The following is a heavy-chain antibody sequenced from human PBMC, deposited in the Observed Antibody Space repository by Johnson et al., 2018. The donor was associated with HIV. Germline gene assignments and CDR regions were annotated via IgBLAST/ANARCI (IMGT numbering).Heavy chain of an antibody. CDR2: INWNGGNT. Sequence: VQLVESGGGVVRPGGSLRLSCAASGFTFDDYGMSWVRQAPGKGLEWVSGINWNGGNTGYVDSLKGRFTLSRDNAKNSLYMQMNSLKTEDTAVYYCTRWGGAFDIWGQGTMVTVSS. V-gene: IGHV3-20*04. J-gene: IGHJ3*02. CDR1: GFTFDDYG. CDR3: TRWGGAFDI. D-gene: IGHD3-10*01.